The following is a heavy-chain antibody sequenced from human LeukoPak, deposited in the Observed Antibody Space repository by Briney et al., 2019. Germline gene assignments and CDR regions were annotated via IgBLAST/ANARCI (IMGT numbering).Heavy chain of an antibody. V-gene: IGHV4-34*01. CDR2: INHSGST. Sequence: PSETLSLTCAVSGVSLTGYYWSWIRQPPGKGLEWIGEINHSGSTNYNPSLKSRVTISVDTSKNQFSLKLSSVTAADTAVYYCARSLGYCSGGSCLSPFDYWGQGTLVTVSS. CDR3: ARSLGYCSGGSCLSPFDY. D-gene: IGHD2-15*01. J-gene: IGHJ4*02. CDR1: GVSLTGYY.